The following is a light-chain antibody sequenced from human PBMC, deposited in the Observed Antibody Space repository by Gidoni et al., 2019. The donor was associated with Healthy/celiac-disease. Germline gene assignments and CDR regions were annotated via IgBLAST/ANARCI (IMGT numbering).Light chain of an antibody. Sequence: VALSPCQSTTIPCTGTSSDVGGYNYVSWYQQHPGKAPKLMIYDVSNRPSGVSNRFSGSKSGNTASLTISGLQAEDEADYYCSSYTSSSTLEGVFGGGTKLTVL. CDR2: DVS. V-gene: IGLV2-14*04. CDR3: SSYTSSSTLEGV. J-gene: IGLJ3*02. CDR1: SSDVGGYNY.